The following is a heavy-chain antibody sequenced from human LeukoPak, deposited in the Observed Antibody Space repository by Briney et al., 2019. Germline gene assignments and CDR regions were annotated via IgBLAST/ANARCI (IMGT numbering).Heavy chain of an antibody. CDR1: GGSFSGYY. J-gene: IGHJ4*02. V-gene: IGHV4-34*01. Sequence: SETLSLTCAVYGGSFSGYYWSWIRQPPGKGLEWIGEINHSGSTNYNPSLKSRVTISVDTSKNQVSLKLTSVTAADTAVYHCARGLNWFTFWGQGTLVTVSS. CDR3: ARGLNWFTF. D-gene: IGHD3-16*01. CDR2: INHSGST.